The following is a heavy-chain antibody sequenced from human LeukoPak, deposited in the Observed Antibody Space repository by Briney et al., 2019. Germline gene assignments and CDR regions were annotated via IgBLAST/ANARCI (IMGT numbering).Heavy chain of an antibody. CDR3: ARSRAVAQVGGYNYHPLDV. CDR2: VHHSGDT. Sequence: SETLSLTGTVSGDSVSSHYWVWIRQPPGKRLDWVGYVHHSGDTDYNPSLKSRVTISLDTSDNQFSLKLSSVTAADTAVYYCARSRAVAQVGGYNYHPLDVWGQGTTVTVSS. J-gene: IGHJ6*02. D-gene: IGHD5-24*01. V-gene: IGHV4-59*08. CDR1: GDSVSSHY.